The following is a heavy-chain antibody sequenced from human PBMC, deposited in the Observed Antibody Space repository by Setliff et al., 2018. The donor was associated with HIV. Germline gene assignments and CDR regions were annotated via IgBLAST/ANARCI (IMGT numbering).Heavy chain of an antibody. CDR1: GFTFSDYW. V-gene: IGHV3-74*03. CDR3: ARGRPWGVTTPHGMDV. D-gene: IGHD4-17*01. Sequence: PGGSLRLSCVASGFTFSDYWMHWVRQGPGKGLAWVARINSDGISTKHADSVKGRFTISRDNAKNTLLLQMNSLGAEDTAVYYCARGRPWGVTTPHGMDVWGQGTTVTVSS. J-gene: IGHJ6*02. CDR2: INSDGIST.